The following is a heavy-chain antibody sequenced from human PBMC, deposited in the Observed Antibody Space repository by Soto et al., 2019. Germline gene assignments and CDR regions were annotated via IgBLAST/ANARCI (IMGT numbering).Heavy chain of an antibody. V-gene: IGHV1-69*01. CDR2: IIPIFGTA. D-gene: IGHD2-15*01. CDR1: GGTFSSYA. CDR3: ARDPTRYGSGASCYWVCAFDI. J-gene: IGHJ3*02. Sequence: QVQLVQSGAEVKKPGSSVKVACKASGGTFSSYAISWVRQAPGQGLEWMGVIIPIFGTANYERKFQGRVTIPADDSTSTAYRSLSSLSSEDTAVYCCARDPTRYGSGASCYWVCAFDIWGQGTMVTVSS.